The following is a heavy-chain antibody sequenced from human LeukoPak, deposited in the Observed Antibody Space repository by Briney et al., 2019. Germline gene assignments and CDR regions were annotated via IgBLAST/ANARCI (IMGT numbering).Heavy chain of an antibody. Sequence: GGSLRLSCAASGFTFSSYGMHWVRQAPGKGLEWVAVIWYDGSNKYYADSVKGRFTISRDNSKNTLYLQMNSLRAEDTAVYYCAKGERGYSYGYFDYWGQGTLVTVSS. J-gene: IGHJ4*02. CDR3: AKGERGYSYGYFDY. V-gene: IGHV3-33*06. CDR2: IWYDGSNK. D-gene: IGHD5-18*01. CDR1: GFTFSSYG.